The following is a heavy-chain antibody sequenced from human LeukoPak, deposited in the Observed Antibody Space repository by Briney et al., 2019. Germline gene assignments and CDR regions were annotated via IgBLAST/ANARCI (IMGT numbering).Heavy chain of an antibody. CDR3: ARREYSSSFDY. CDR2: IYPGDSDT. CDR1: GYSFTSYW. Sequence: GESLKISCKGSGYSFTSYWIGWVRQMLGKGLEWMGIIYPGDSDTRYSPSFQGQVTISADKSISTAYLQWSSLKASDTAIYYCARREYSSSFDYWGQGTLVTVSS. V-gene: IGHV5-51*01. J-gene: IGHJ4*02. D-gene: IGHD6-6*01.